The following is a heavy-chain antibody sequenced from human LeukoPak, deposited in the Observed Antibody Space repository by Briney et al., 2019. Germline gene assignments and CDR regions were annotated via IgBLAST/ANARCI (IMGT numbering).Heavy chain of an antibody. CDR3: ARVAPSTTFGVVTHRIFDY. V-gene: IGHV4-39*07. CDR1: GGSISSSNYY. D-gene: IGHD3-3*01. J-gene: IGHJ4*02. CDR2: IYYSGST. Sequence: SETLSLTCTVSGGSISSSNYYWGWIRQLPGKGLDWIGSIYYSGSTYYSPSLKSRVTISVDTSKNQFSLKLSSVTAADSAMYYCARVAPSTTFGVVTHRIFDYWGQGTLVTVSS.